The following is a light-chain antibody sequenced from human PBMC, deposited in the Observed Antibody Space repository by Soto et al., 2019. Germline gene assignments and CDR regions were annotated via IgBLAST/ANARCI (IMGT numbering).Light chain of an antibody. V-gene: IGKV3-15*01. Sequence: EILMTQSPPTVSVSPGERATLSCRASQSVSSNLAWYQQKPGQAPRLLIYGASTRATGIPARFSGSGSGTEFTLTISSLQSEDFAVYYCQQYGSWPRTFGQGTRVEIK. CDR2: GAS. J-gene: IGKJ1*01. CDR3: QQYGSWPRT. CDR1: QSVSSN.